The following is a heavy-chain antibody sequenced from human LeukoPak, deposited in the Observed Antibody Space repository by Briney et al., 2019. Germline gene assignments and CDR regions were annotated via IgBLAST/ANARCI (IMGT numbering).Heavy chain of an antibody. CDR3: ARVSGYDWESFYDY. V-gene: IGHV4-61*05. J-gene: IGHJ4*02. D-gene: IGHD5-12*01. CDR2: IYYSGST. CDR1: GGSISSSSYY. Sequence: SETLSLTCTVSGGSISSSSYYWGWIRQPPGKGLEWIGYIYYSGSTNYNPSLKSRVTISVDTSKNQFSLKLRSVTAADTAVYYCARVSGYDWESFYDYWGQGTLVTVSS.